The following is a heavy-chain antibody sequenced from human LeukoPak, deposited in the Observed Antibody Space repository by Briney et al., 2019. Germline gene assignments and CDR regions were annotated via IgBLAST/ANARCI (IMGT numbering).Heavy chain of an antibody. CDR3: ARGGGAFCGGDCSRTFDY. D-gene: IGHD2-21*02. V-gene: IGHV3-66*01. J-gene: IGHJ4*02. Sequence: PGGSLRLSCAASGFTVSSNYMSWVRQAPGKGLEWVSVIYSAGNTYYADSVKGRFTISRDNSKNTLSLQMNSLTAEDTAVYYCARGGGAFCGGDCSRTFDYWGQGSQVTVSS. CDR1: GFTVSSNY. CDR2: IYSAGNT.